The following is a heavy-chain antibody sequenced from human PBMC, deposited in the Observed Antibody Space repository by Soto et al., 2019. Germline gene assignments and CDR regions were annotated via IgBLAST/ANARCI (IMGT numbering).Heavy chain of an antibody. D-gene: IGHD2-15*01. Sequence: GGSLRLSCTASGFTFGDYAMSWFRQAPGKGLEWVGFIRSKAYGGTTEYAASVKGRFTISRDDSKSIAYLQMNSLKTEDTAVYYCTRGTCSGGSCYRYYYMDVWGKGTTVTVSS. CDR2: IRSKAYGGTT. CDR1: GFTFGDYA. J-gene: IGHJ6*03. V-gene: IGHV3-49*03. CDR3: TRGTCSGGSCYRYYYMDV.